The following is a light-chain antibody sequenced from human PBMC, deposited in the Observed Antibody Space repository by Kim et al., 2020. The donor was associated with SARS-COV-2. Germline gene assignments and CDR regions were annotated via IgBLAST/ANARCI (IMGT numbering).Light chain of an antibody. CDR2: GAS. Sequence: LSPGESAPLSCRASQSVSSSYLAWYQQKPGQAPRLLIYGASSRATGIPDRFSGSGSGTDFTLTISRLEPEDFAVYYCQQYGSSTWTFGQGTKVEI. V-gene: IGKV3-20*01. CDR1: QSVSSSY. J-gene: IGKJ1*01. CDR3: QQYGSSTWT.